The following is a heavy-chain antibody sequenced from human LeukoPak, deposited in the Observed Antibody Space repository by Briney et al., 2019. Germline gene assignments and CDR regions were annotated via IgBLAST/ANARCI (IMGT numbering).Heavy chain of an antibody. CDR1: GYTFTGYY. Sequence: ASVKVSCKASGYTFTGYYMHWVRQAPGQGLEWMGWINPNSGGTNYAQKFQGRVTMTRDTSISTAYMELSRLRSGDTAVYYCASVRGYCSGGSCYPDAFDIWGQGTMVTVSS. CDR3: ASVRGYCSGGSCYPDAFDI. J-gene: IGHJ3*02. CDR2: INPNSGGT. D-gene: IGHD2-15*01. V-gene: IGHV1-2*02.